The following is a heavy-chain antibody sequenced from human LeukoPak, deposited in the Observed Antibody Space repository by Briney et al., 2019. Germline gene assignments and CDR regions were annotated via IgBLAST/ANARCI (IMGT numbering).Heavy chain of an antibody. CDR3: ARGGYRDAFDV. CDR2: IYTTGTP. J-gene: IGHJ3*01. D-gene: IGHD3-22*01. Sequence: PSETLSLTCTVSGGSITSYNWSWIRQPAGKGLEWIGRIYTTGTPNYNPSLRSRVTMSVDTSKNQFSLKLSSMTAADTAVYYCARGGYRDAFDVWGQGTMVTVSS. CDR1: GGSITSYN. V-gene: IGHV4-4*07.